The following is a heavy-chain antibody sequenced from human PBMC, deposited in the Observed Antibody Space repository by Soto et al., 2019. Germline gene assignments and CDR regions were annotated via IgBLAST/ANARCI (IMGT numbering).Heavy chain of an antibody. CDR3: NRDEYHLLWRPYYYYGMDV. D-gene: IGHD2-2*01. CDR2: IRSKAYGGTT. Sequence: GGSLRLSCTASGFTFGDYAMSWVRKAPGKGLEWVGFIRSKAYGGTTEYAASVKGRFTISRDESKIIAYLQMNSLKTEDTAVYYCNRDEYHLLWRPYYYYGMDVWGQGTTVTVSS. J-gene: IGHJ6*02. V-gene: IGHV3-49*04. CDR1: GFTFGDYA.